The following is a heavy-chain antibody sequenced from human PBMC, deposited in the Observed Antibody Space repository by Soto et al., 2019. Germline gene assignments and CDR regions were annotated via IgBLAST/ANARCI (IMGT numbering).Heavy chain of an antibody. CDR3: VREQYYYDSSGYYSAFDY. Sequence: PGGSLRLSCAASGFTFSSYSMNWVRQAPGKGLEWVSSISSSSSYIYYADSVKGRFTISRDNAKNSLYLQMNSLRAEDTAVYYCVREQYYYDSSGYYSAFDYWGQGTLVTVSS. D-gene: IGHD3-22*01. J-gene: IGHJ4*02. V-gene: IGHV3-21*01. CDR2: ISSSSSYI. CDR1: GFTFSSYS.